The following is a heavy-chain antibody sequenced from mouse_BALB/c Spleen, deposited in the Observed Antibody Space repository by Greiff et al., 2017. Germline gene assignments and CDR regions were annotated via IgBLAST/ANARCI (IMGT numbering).Heavy chain of an antibody. J-gene: IGHJ4*01. Sequence: EVQLQQSGPELVKPGASMKISCKASGYSFTGYTMNWVKQSHGKNLEWIGLINPYNGGTSYNQKFKGKATLTVDKSSSTAYMELLSLTSEDSAVYYCARREYDGNPYYYAMDYWGQGTSVTVSS. CDR2: INPYNGGT. CDR3: ARREYDGNPYYYAMDY. CDR1: GYSFTGYT. D-gene: IGHD2-3*01. V-gene: IGHV1-18*01.